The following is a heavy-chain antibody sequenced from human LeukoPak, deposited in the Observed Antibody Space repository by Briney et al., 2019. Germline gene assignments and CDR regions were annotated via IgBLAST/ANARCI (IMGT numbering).Heavy chain of an antibody. J-gene: IGHJ5*02. V-gene: IGHV1-3*01. D-gene: IGHD3-10*01. CDR3: ARDRDRSTMVRGISHWFDP. CDR1: GYTFTSYA. Sequence: ASVTVSCTASGYTFTSYAMHWVRQAPGQRLEWMGWINAGNGNTKYSQKFQGRVTITRDTSASTAYMELSSLRSEDTAVYYCARDRDRSTMVRGISHWFDPWGRGTLVTVSS. CDR2: INAGNGNT.